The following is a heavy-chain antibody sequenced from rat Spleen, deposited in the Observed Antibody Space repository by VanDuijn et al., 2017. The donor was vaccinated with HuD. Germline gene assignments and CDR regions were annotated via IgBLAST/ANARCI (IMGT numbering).Heavy chain of an antibody. J-gene: IGHJ2*01. V-gene: IGHV2-6*01. CDR2: ISSGGST. D-gene: IGHD1-7*01. CDR1: GFSLTSYT. CDR3: ARSTT. Sequence: QVQLKESGPGLVQPSQTLSLTCTVSGFSLTSYTVSWVRQPPGKGLEWIAAISSGGSTYYNSALKSRLSISRDTSKSQVFLKMNRLQTEDTAMYFCARSTTWGQGVMVTVSS.